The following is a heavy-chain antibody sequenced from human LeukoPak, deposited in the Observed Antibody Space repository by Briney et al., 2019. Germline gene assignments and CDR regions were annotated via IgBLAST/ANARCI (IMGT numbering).Heavy chain of an antibody. V-gene: IGHV1-69*04. Sequence: SVKVSCKASGGTFSSYAISWVRQAPGQGLEWMGRIIPILGIANYAQKFQGRVTITADKSTSTAYMELSSLRSEDTAVYYCVQEYTYGSDYYYDMDVWGQGTTVTVSS. J-gene: IGHJ6*02. D-gene: IGHD5-18*01. CDR2: IIPILGIA. CDR3: VQEYTYGSDYYYDMDV. CDR1: GGTFSSYA.